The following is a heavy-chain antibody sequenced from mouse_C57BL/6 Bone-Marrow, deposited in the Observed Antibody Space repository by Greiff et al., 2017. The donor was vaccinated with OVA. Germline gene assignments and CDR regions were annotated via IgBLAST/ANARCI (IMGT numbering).Heavy chain of an antibody. CDR2: IRLKSDNYAI. CDR3: PIYYGNWYFDV. D-gene: IGHD2-1*01. CDR1: GFTFSNYW. V-gene: IGHV6-3*01. Sequence: EVKLVESGGGLVQPGGSMKLSCVASGFTFSNYWMNWVRQSPEKGLEWVAQIRLKSDNYAIHYAESVKGRFTISRDESKSSVYLQMNNLRAEDTGIYYCPIYYGNWYFDVWGTGTTVTVSS. J-gene: IGHJ1*03.